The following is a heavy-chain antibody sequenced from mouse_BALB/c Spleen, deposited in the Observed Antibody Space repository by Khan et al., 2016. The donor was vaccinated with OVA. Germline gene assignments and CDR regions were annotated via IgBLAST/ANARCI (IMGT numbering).Heavy chain of an antibody. Sequence: EVQLQESGPGLVKPSQSLSLTCTVTGYSITSEYAWNWIRQFPGNQLEWMGYINYSGNTRFNPSLKSRTSITRDTSKNQFFLQLNSVTTEDTATDYCARKDYYDYDPFPYWGQGNLVTVSA. J-gene: IGHJ3*01. CDR2: INYSGNT. V-gene: IGHV3-2*02. CDR1: GYSITSEYA. D-gene: IGHD2-4*01. CDR3: ARKDYYDYDPFPY.